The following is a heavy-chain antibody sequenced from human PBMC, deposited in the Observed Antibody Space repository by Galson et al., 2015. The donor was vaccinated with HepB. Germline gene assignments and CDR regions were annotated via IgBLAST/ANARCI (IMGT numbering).Heavy chain of an antibody. V-gene: IGHV3-7*01. Sequence: SLRLSCAASGFTFSSLWMTWVRQAPGKGPEWVASVKPDGSETYYVDSMKGRFTISRDNAKNSLYLQMNSLRAEDTAVYYCAGGGSTSSWFWVDWGQGTLVTVSS. D-gene: IGHD6-13*01. J-gene: IGHJ4*02. CDR3: AGGGSTSSWFWVD. CDR2: VKPDGSET. CDR1: GFTFSSLW.